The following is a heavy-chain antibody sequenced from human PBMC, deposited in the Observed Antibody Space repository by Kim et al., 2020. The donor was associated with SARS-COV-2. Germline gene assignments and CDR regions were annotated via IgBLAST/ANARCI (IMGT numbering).Heavy chain of an antibody. J-gene: IGHJ6*02. CDR3: VRDWFADRGV. CDR1: GFSVTGDH. D-gene: IGHD3-10*01. Sequence: GGSLRLSCAASGFSVTGDHLSWVRQAPGKGLEWISVTSIHGETIYEDSVKGRFTVSRDISKNTLFLQVDRLRAEDTGIYYCVRDWFADRGVWGQGTTVTVSS. CDR2: TSIHGET. V-gene: IGHV3-53*01.